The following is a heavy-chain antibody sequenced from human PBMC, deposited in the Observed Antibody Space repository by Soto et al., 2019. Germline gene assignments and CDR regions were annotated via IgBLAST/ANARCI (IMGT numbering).Heavy chain of an antibody. D-gene: IGHD3-22*01. J-gene: IGHJ5*02. Sequence: ASVKVSCKASGYTFTGYYMHWVRQAPGQGLEWMGWINPNSGGTNYAQKFQGRVTMTRDTSISTAYMELSRLRSDDTAVYYCASSTYYYDIIRFDPWGHGTLVTVSS. CDR1: GYTFTGYY. CDR3: ASSTYYYDIIRFDP. V-gene: IGHV1-2*02. CDR2: INPNSGGT.